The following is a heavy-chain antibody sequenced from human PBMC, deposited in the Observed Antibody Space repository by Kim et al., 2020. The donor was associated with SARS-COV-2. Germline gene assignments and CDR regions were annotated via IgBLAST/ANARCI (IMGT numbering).Heavy chain of an antibody. CDR2: IIPILGIA. CDR3: ARSVYGSGQTEPHPAQTYYFDY. V-gene: IGHV1-69*02. Sequence: SVKVSCKASGGTFSSYTISWVRQAPGQGLEWMGRIIPILGIANYAQKFQGRVTITADKSTSTAYMELSSLRSEDTAVYYCARSVYGSGQTEPHPAQTYYFDYWGQGTLVTVSS. J-gene: IGHJ4*02. CDR1: GGTFSSYT. D-gene: IGHD3-10*01.